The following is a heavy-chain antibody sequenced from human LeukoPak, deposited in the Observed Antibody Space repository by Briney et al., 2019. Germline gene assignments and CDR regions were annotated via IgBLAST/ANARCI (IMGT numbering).Heavy chain of an antibody. D-gene: IGHD5-12*01. CDR3: ARDGSAFY. CDR1: GFTFSSYS. J-gene: IGHJ4*02. Sequence: TGGSLRLSCAASGFTFSSYSMNWVRQAPGKGLGWVSSISSSSSYIYYADSVKGRFTISRDNAKNSLYLQMSSLRVEDTAVYYCARDGSAFYWGQGTLVTVSS. V-gene: IGHV3-21*01. CDR2: ISSSSSYI.